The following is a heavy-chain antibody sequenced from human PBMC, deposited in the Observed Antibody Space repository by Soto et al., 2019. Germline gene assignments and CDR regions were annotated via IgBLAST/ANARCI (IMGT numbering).Heavy chain of an antibody. CDR2: IDPSDSQT. V-gene: IGHV5-10-1*01. CDR3: ARQVYDSDTGPNFQYYFDS. CDR1: GYSFAGYW. J-gene: IGHJ4*02. Sequence: GESLKISCKGSGYSFAGYWITWVRQKPGKGLEWMGRIDPSDSQTYYSPSFRGHVTISVTKSITTVFLQWSSLRASDTAMYYCARQVYDSDTGPNFQYYFDSWGQGTPVTVSS. D-gene: IGHD3-22*01.